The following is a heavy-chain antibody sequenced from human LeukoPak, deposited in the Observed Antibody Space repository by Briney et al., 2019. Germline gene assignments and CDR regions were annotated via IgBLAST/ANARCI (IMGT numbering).Heavy chain of an antibody. CDR2: INHSGST. D-gene: IGHD3-10*01. CDR1: GGSISSGGYY. J-gene: IGHJ3*02. Sequence: SSETLPLTCTVSGGSISSGGYYWSWIRQPPGKGLEWIGEINHSGSTNYNPSLKSRVTISVDTSKNQFSLKLSSVTAADTAVYYCARDKKFITMVRGVIRDDAFDIRGQGTMVTVSS. V-gene: IGHV4-39*07. CDR3: ARDKKFITMVRGVIRDDAFDI.